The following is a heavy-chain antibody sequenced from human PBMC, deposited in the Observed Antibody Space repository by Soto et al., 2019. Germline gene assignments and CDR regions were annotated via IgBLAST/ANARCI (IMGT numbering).Heavy chain of an antibody. V-gene: IGHV4-61*01. CDR1: CGSVSSGSYY. D-gene: IGHD3-3*01. J-gene: IGHJ4*02. Sequence: SETLSLTCTVSCGSVSSGSYYWSWIRQPPGKGLEWIGYIYYSGSTNYNPSLKSRVTISVDTSKNQLSLTLSSVTAADTAVYYCARVSGRAYYRPPLFDYWGQGTLVTVSS. CDR2: IYYSGST. CDR3: ARVSGRAYYRPPLFDY.